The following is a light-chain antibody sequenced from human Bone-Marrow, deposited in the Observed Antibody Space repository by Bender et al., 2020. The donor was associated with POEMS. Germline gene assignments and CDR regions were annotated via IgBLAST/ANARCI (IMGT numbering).Light chain of an antibody. J-gene: IGLJ2*01. CDR3: QVWDSGSVV. V-gene: IGLV3-1*01. CDR2: QDT. CDR1: KLGDRY. Sequence: SYELTQPPAVSVSPGQTGAITCSGPKLGDRYVSWYQQQAGQSPVLVMYQDTRRPSGIPERFSASNSGYTATLTITETQAMDEAVYFCQVWDSGSVVFGGGTKLTVL.